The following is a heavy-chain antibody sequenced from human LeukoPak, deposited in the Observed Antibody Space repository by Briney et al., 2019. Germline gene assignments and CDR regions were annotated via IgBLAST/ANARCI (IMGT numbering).Heavy chain of an antibody. D-gene: IGHD3-22*01. CDR1: GGSFSGYY. CDR3: ARVTYYYDSSGYFDL. Sequence: SETLSLTCAVYGGSFSGYYWSWIRQPPGKGLEWIGYIYYSGSTNYNPSLKSRVTISVDTSKNQFSLKLSSVTAADTAVYYCARVTYYYDSSGYFDLWGRGTLVTVSS. V-gene: IGHV4-59*01. CDR2: IYYSGST. J-gene: IGHJ2*01.